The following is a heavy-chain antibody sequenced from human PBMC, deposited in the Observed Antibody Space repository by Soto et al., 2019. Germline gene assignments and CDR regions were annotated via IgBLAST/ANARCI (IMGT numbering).Heavy chain of an antibody. Sequence: EVQLVESGGGLVKPGGSLRLSCAASGFTFSNAWMNWVRQAPGKGLEWVGRIKSKTDGGTTDYAAPVKGRFTISRDDSKHTLYLQMNSLKTEDTAVYYCTTGDPYGDYVDYWGQGTLVTVSS. V-gene: IGHV3-15*07. CDR3: TTGDPYGDYVDY. J-gene: IGHJ4*02. CDR2: IKSKTDGGTT. D-gene: IGHD4-17*01. CDR1: GFTFSNAW.